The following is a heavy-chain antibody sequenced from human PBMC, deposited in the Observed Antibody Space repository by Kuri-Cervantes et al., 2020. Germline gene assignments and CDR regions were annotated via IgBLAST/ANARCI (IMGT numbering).Heavy chain of an antibody. D-gene: IGHD2-15*01. CDR3: ARQRAFVVVVANDAFDI. CDR1: GYSFTSYW. J-gene: IGHJ3*02. V-gene: IGHV5-51*01. CDR2: IYPGDSDT. Sequence: GGSLRLSCKGSGYSFTSYWIGWVRQMPGKGLEWMGIIYPGDSDTRYSPSFQGQVTIPADKSISTAYLQWSSLKASDTAMYYCARQRAFVVVVANDAFDIWGQGTMVTVSS.